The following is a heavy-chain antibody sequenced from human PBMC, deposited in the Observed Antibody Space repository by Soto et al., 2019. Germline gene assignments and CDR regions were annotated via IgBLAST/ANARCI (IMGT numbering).Heavy chain of an antibody. CDR1: GGSISSYY. CDR2: IYYSGST. J-gene: IGHJ4*02. V-gene: IGHV4-59*01. Sequence: PSETLSLTCTVSGGSISSYYWSWIRQPPGKGLEWIGYIYYSGSTNYNPSLKSRVTISVDTSKNQFSLKLSSVTAADTAVYYCARLPKTYYYDSSGFHFDYWGQGSLVTVSS. CDR3: ARLPKTYYYDSSGFHFDY. D-gene: IGHD3-22*01.